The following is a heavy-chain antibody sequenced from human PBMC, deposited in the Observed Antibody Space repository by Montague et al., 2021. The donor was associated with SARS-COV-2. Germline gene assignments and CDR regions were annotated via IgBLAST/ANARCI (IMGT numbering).Heavy chain of an antibody. J-gene: IGHJ4*02. CDR1: GASISTGIYY. Sequence: TLSLTCTVSGASISTGIYYWSWIRQPAGKGLEWIGSIQTTGHTDYNSSLESRVFMSVDTSTNQFSLSLTSVIAADTAVYFCARFGSGTLEFDLWGQGTLVTVSS. CDR2: IQTTGHT. CDR3: ARFGSGTLEFDL. D-gene: IGHD1-26*01. V-gene: IGHV4-61*02.